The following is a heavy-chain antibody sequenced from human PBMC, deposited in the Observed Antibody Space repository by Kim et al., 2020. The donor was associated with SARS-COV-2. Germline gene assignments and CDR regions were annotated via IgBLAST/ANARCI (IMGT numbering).Heavy chain of an antibody. V-gene: IGHV4-39*07. J-gene: IGHJ3*02. D-gene: IGHD6-19*01. CDR2: IYYSGST. CDR1: GGSISSSSYY. Sequence: SGTLSLTCTVSGGSISSSSYYWGWIRQPPGKGLEWIGSIYYSGSTYYNPSLKSRVTISVDTSKNQFSLKLSSVTAADTAVYYCARVLRGSGWSHDAFDIWGQGTMVTVSS. CDR3: ARVLRGSGWSHDAFDI.